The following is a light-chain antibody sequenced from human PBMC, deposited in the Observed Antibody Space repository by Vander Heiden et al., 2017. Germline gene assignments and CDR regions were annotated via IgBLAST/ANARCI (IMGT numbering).Light chain of an antibody. CDR3: QQSYSTLAWT. J-gene: IGKJ1*01. CDR1: QSISSY. CDR2: AAS. Sequence: DIQMTQSPSSLSASVGDRVTITCRASQSISSYLNWYQQKPGKAPKLLIFAASSLLSRVPSRFSSSRSGTNFTLTISSLQPEDFAAYYCQQSYSTLAWTFGQGTKVEIK. V-gene: IGKV1-39*01.